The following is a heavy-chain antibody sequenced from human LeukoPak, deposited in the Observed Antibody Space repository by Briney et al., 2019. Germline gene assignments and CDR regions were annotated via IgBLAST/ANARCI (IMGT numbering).Heavy chain of an antibody. J-gene: IGHJ4*02. CDR2: IYYSGST. CDR3: AREASSGWYIWGYFDY. D-gene: IGHD6-19*01. CDR1: GGSISSSSYY. V-gene: IGHV4-39*07. Sequence: SETLSLTCTVPGGSISSSSYYWGWIRQPPGKGLEWIGSIYYSGSTYYNPSLKSRVTISVDTSKNQFSLKLSSVTAADTAVYYCAREASSGWYIWGYFDYWGQGTLVTVSS.